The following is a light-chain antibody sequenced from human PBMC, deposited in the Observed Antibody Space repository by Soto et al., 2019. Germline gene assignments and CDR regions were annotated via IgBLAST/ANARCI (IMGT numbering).Light chain of an antibody. Sequence: ENVLTQAPGTLSLSLGERATLSCRASQTGSSYLTWYQQRPGQAPRLLIYGASKRATGIPDRFSGSGSGKDFTLTIRRLEPEDFALYSSKQYGTSTITFGKGTRLAI. V-gene: IGKV3-20*01. CDR1: QTGSSY. CDR3: KQYGTSTIT. J-gene: IGKJ5*01. CDR2: GAS.